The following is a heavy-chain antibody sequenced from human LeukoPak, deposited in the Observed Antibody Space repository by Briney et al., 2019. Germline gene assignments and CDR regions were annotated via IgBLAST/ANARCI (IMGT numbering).Heavy chain of an antibody. J-gene: IGHJ3*02. CDR2: INPNSSGT. CDR1: GYTFTGYY. Sequence: ASVKVSCTASGYTFTGYYMHWVRQSPAQGLEWMGWINPNSSGTNYAQKFRGRVTMTRDTSISTAYMELSRLRSDDTAVYYCARDREDFIVVPAAPSGAFHIWGPGTMVTVSS. CDR3: ARDREDFIVVPAAPSGAFHI. D-gene: IGHD2-2*01. V-gene: IGHV1-2*02.